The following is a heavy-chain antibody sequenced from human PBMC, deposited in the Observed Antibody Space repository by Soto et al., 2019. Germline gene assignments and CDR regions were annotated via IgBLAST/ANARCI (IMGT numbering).Heavy chain of an antibody. CDR2: INAGNGNT. Sequence: ASVKVSCKASGYTFTSYTIHWVRQAPGQRLEWMVWINAGNGNTKYSQKFQARVTITRDTSASTTYMELTSLRSEDTAIYYCARVSSTSDAFDVWGQGTLVT. D-gene: IGHD2-2*01. CDR1: GYTFTSYT. J-gene: IGHJ3*01. CDR3: ARVSSTSDAFDV. V-gene: IGHV1-3*01.